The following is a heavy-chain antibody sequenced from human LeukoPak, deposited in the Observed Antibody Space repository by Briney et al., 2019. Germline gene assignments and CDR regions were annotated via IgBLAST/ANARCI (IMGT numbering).Heavy chain of an antibody. CDR3: ARENYYGSGSSFDY. J-gene: IGHJ4*02. CDR1: GYTFTSYA. Sequence: ASVKVSCKASGYTFTSYAMHWVRQAPGQGLEWMGWINPNSGDTNYSQKFQGRVSMTRDTSINTAYMELSRLTSDDTAVYYCARENYYGSGSSFDYWGQGTLVTVSS. D-gene: IGHD3-10*01. V-gene: IGHV1-2*02. CDR2: INPNSGDT.